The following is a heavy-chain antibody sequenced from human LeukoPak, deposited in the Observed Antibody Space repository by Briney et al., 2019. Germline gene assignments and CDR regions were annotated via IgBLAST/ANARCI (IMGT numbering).Heavy chain of an antibody. CDR3: ARGLGAGGSSDWFDP. CDR2: ISHSGST. D-gene: IGHD3-10*01. J-gene: IGHJ5*02. CDR1: AASITSSKW. V-gene: IGHV4-4*02. Sequence: SETLSLTCAVSAASITSSKWWSWVRQPPAKGLEWIGAISHSGSTNYNPSLKSRVTISVDKSKNQFSLRLSFVTAADSAVYYCARGLGAGGSSDWFDPWGQGILVTVSS.